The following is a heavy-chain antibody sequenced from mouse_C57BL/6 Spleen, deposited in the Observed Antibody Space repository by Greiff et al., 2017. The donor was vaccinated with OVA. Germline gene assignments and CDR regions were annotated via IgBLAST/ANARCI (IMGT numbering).Heavy chain of an antibody. CDR2: IDPSDSYT. Sequence: QVQLKQPGAELVRPGTSVKLSCKASGYTFTSYWMHWVKQRPGQGLEWIGEIDPSDSYTNYNQKFKGKATLTVDTSSSTAYMQLSSLTSEDAAVYCCASPLEDYDVGYWGQGTTLTVSS. J-gene: IGHJ2*01. V-gene: IGHV1-59*01. D-gene: IGHD2-4*01. CDR3: ASPLEDYDVGY. CDR1: GYTFTSYW.